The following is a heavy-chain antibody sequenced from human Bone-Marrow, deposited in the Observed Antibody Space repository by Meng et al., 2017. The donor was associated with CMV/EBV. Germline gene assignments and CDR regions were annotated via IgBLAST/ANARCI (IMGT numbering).Heavy chain of an antibody. CDR1: GYTFTSYD. Sequence: ASVKVSCKASGYTFTSYDINWVRQATGQGLEWMGWMNPNSGNTGYAQKFQGRVTITTDESTSTAYMGLSRLRSEDTAVYYCARGDSSSWASPPLDYWGQGTLVTVSS. J-gene: IGHJ4*02. CDR3: ARGDSSSWASPPLDY. D-gene: IGHD6-13*01. V-gene: IGHV1-8*03. CDR2: MNPNSGNT.